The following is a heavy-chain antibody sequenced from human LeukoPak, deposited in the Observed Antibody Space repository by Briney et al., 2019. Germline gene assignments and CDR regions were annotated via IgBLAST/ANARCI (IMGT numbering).Heavy chain of an antibody. CDR1: GYILTEYY. V-gene: IGHV1-2*02. Sequence: ASVQVSCKASGYILTEYYVHWVRQAPGQGLEWMGFIIPDSGGTTYQHKFQGRVTMTRDTSISTFYMELSSLRPDDTAVYYCSTEDKYCTGANCGVFWGQGTLITVSS. J-gene: IGHJ4*02. CDR2: IIPDSGGT. D-gene: IGHD2-8*02. CDR3: STEDKYCTGANCGVF.